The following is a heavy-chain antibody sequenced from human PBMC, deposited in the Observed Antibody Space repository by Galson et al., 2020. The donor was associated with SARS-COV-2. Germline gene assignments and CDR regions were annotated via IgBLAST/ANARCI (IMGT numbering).Heavy chain of an antibody. CDR1: GGTFSSYA. CDR3: ALVAATHYYYYGMDV. D-gene: IGHD2-15*01. CDR2: IIPIFGTA. V-gene: IGHV1-69*13. Sequence: SVKVSCKASGGTFSSYAISWVRQAPGQGLEWMGGIIPIFGTANYAQKFQGRVTITADESTSTAYMELSSLRSEDTAVYYCALVAATHYYYYGMDVWGQGTTVTVSS. J-gene: IGHJ6*02.